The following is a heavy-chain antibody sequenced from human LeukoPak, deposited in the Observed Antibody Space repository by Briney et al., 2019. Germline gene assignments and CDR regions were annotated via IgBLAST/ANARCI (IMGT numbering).Heavy chain of an antibody. V-gene: IGHV4-59*01. J-gene: IGHJ5*02. CDR1: GGSISSYY. CDR3: ARHYDFWSGYYRVNWFDP. CDR2: IYYSGST. Sequence: SETLSLTCTVSGGSISSYYWSWIRQPPGKGLEWIGYIYYSGSTNYNPSLKSRVTISVDTSKNQFSLKLSSVTAADTAVYYRARHYDFWSGYYRVNWFDPWAREPWSPSPQ. D-gene: IGHD3-3*01.